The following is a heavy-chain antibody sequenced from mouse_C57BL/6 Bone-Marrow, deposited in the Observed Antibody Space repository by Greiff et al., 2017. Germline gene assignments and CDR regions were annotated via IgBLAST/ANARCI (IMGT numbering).Heavy chain of an antibody. CDR2: SRNKANDYTT. D-gene: IGHD4-1*01. V-gene: IGHV7-1*01. J-gene: IGHJ1*03. CDR3: ARDAMAGTRYFDV. CDR1: GFTFSDFY. Sequence: DVMLVESGGGLVQSGRSLRLSCATSGFTFSDFYMEWVRQAPGKGLEWIAASRNKANDYTTEYSASVKGRFIVSRDTSQSILYLQMNALRAEDTAIYYCARDAMAGTRYFDVWGTGTTVTVSS.